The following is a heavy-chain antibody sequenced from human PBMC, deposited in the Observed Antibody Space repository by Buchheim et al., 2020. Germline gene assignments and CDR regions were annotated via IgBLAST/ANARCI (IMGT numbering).Heavy chain of an antibody. CDR3: ARASNSRDYFDS. D-gene: IGHD4-23*01. V-gene: IGHV3-74*01. Sequence: EVQLVESGGGLVQPGQSLRLSCAASGFTVSRYWMHWVRQVPGKGLVWVSRIDDDGSAADYADSVTGRVTVSRDNAKNTVYLQLNSLRVEDTAVYYCARASNSRDYFDSWGQGTL. J-gene: IGHJ4*02. CDR2: IDDDGSAA. CDR1: GFTVSRYW.